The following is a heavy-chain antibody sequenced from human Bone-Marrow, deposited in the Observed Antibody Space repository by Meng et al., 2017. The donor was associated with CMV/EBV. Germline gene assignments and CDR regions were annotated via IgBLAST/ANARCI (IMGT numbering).Heavy chain of an antibody. CDR2: INPNDDT. J-gene: IGHJ4*02. CDR1: GYTVTDYY. Sequence: QVQLVQSGAEVKQPGASVKVSSKASGYTVTDYYIHWVRQAPGQWLELMGWINPNDDTNYAQNFQGRVTMTRDMSINTVYMELSRLTSDDTAVYYCARSSGWSRFDYWGLGTLVTASS. D-gene: IGHD6-19*01. CDR3: ARSSGWSRFDY. V-gene: IGHV1-2*02.